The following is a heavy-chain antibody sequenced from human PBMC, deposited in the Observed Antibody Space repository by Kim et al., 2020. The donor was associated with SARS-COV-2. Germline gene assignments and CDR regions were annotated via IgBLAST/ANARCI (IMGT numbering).Heavy chain of an antibody. J-gene: IGHJ5*02. CDR2: ISAYNGNT. V-gene: IGHV1-18*01. CDR3: ARDLGDQLLYVGRDLDWFDP. Sequence: ASVKVSCKASGYTFTSYGISWVRQAPGQGLEWMGWISAYNGNTNYAQKLQGRVTMTTDTSTSTAYMELRSLRSDDTAVYYCARDLGDQLLYVGRDLDWFDPWGQGTLVTVSS. CDR1: GYTFTSYG. D-gene: IGHD2-2*02.